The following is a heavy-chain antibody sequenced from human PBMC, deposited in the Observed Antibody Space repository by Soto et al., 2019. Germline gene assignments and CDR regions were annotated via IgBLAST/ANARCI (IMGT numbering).Heavy chain of an antibody. CDR1: GFTVSDS. D-gene: IGHD2-15*01. Sequence: PGGSLRLSCSVAGFTVSDSMSWVRQAPGKGLECVSFIHSDGSTQYTDSVRGRFTISRDNSKNTLYLQMDRLRVDDTAVYFCARDASSPFDYWGQGTLVTVSS. V-gene: IGHV3-53*01. CDR3: ARDASSPFDY. CDR2: IHSDGST. J-gene: IGHJ4*02.